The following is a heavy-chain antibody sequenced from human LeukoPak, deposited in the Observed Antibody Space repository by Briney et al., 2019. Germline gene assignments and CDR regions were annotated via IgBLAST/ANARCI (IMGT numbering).Heavy chain of an antibody. CDR3: ARDPRGHSSSWPFDY. CDR1: GYTFTGYY. Sequence: ASVKVSCKASGYTFTGYYMHWVRQAPGQGLEWMGWINPNSGGTNYAQKFQGRVTMTRDTSISTAYMELSRLRSDDTAVYYCARDPRGHSSSWPFDYWGQGTLVTVSS. J-gene: IGHJ4*02. D-gene: IGHD6-13*01. CDR2: INPNSGGT. V-gene: IGHV1-2*02.